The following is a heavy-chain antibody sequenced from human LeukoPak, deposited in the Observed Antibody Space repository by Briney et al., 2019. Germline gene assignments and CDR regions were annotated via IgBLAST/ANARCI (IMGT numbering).Heavy chain of an antibody. CDR2: GDSSGNT. V-gene: IGHV4-39*01. D-gene: IGHD3-3*02. CDR3: ARRPIRVEEAILAFDI. CDR1: GGSMGSGIYY. Sequence: SETLSLTCTVSGGSMGSGIYYWDWIRQTPGKGLEWIGSGDSSGNTYYTPSPKSRVTISVDPSKNHLSLNLSAVTAEDTALYYCARRPIRVEEAILAFDIWGQGTMVTVSS. J-gene: IGHJ3*02.